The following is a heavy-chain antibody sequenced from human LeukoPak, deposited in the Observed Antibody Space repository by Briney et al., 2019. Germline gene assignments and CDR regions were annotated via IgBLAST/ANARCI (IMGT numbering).Heavy chain of an antibody. CDR2: IYTSGST. CDR3: ARDRRGLRYSSSWPYFDY. D-gene: IGHD6-13*01. CDR1: GGSISSYY. Sequence: PSETLSLTCTVSGGSISSYYWSWIRQPAGKGLEWIGRIYTSGSTNYNPSLKSRVTMSVDTSKNQFSLKLSSVTAADTAVYYCARDRRGLRYSSSWPYFDYWGQGTLVTVSS. J-gene: IGHJ4*02. V-gene: IGHV4-4*07.